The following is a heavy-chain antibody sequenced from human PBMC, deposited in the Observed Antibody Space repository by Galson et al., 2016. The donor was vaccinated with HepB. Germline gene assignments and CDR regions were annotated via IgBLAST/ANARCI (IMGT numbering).Heavy chain of an antibody. Sequence: LTCSVSDDSLTSSSFYWGWIRQPPGKGLEWIGSIDSSGNPYHNPSLKSRVTMSADTSKKQFSLNLSSVTAADTAVYFCARSQWPGAFDYWGQGTLVTVSS. V-gene: IGHV4-39*01. D-gene: IGHD6-19*01. CDR2: IDSSGNP. CDR3: ARSQWPGAFDY. CDR1: DDSLTSSSFY. J-gene: IGHJ4*02.